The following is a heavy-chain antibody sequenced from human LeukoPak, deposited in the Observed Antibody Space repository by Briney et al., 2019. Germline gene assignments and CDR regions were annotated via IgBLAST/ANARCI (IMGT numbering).Heavy chain of an antibody. CDR3: AGSYYDFWSGYSDY. CDR1: GFTFSSYW. J-gene: IGHJ4*02. CDR2: INSDGSST. V-gene: IGHV3-74*01. D-gene: IGHD3-3*01. Sequence: PGGSLRLSCAASGFTFSSYWMHWVRQAPGKGLVWVSRINSDGSSTSYADSVKGRSTISRDNAKNTLYLQMNSLRAEDTAVYYCAGSYYDFWSGYSDYWGQGTLVTVSS.